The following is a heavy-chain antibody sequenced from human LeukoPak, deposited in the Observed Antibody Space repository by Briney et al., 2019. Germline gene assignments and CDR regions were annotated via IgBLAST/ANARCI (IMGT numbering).Heavy chain of an antibody. CDR2: ISASGDRT. J-gene: IGHJ1*01. CDR3: AKDLPKITIFGALQH. V-gene: IGHV3-23*01. D-gene: IGHD3-3*01. CDR1: GFIFSGYV. Sequence: GGSLRLSCAASGFIFSGYVMSWVRQAPGKGLEWVSGISASGDRTYYADSVKGRFTISRDNSKNTLYLQMNSLRVEDTAVYSCAKDLPKITIFGALQHWGQGTLVTVSS.